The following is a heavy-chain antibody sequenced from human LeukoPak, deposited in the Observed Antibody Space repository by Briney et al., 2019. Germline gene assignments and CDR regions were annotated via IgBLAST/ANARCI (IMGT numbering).Heavy chain of an antibody. D-gene: IGHD2-2*01. V-gene: IGHV3-30*02. J-gene: IGHJ3*02. CDR3: ARDPPRLLSPRARGAFDI. Sequence: GGSLRLSCAASGFTFSSYGMHWVRQAPGKGLEGVAFIRHDGSHKFYADSVKARFTISRDNPENTLYLQMNSLRAEDTAVYYCARDPPRLLSPRARGAFDIWGQGTMVTVSS. CDR1: GFTFSSYG. CDR2: IRHDGSHK.